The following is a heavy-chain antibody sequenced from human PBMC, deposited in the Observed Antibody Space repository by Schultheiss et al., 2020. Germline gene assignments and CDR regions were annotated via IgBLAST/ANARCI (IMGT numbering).Heavy chain of an antibody. CDR2: IYHSGST. J-gene: IGHJ1*01. D-gene: IGHD3-3*01. CDR1: GGSISSSSYY. CDR3: ARADEWSTEYFQH. V-gene: IGHV4-39*07. Sequence: SETLSLTCTVSGGSISSSSYYWGWIRQPPGKGLEWIGSIYHSGSTNYNPSLKSRVTISVDTSKNQFSLKLSSVTAADTAVYFCARADEWSTEYFQHWGQGTLVTVSS.